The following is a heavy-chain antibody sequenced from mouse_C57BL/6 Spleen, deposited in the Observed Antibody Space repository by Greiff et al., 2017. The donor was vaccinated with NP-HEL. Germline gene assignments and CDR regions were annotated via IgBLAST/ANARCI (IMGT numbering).Heavy chain of an antibody. J-gene: IGHJ4*01. CDR2: ISYDGSN. V-gene: IGHV3-6*01. CDR3: AREGVYAMDY. Sequence: LQESGPGLVKPSQSLSLTCSVTGYSITSGYYWNWIRQFPGNKLEWMGYISYDGSNNYNPSLKNRISITRDTSKNQFFLKLNSVTTEDTATYYCAREGVYAMDYWGQGTSVTVSS. CDR1: GYSITSGYY.